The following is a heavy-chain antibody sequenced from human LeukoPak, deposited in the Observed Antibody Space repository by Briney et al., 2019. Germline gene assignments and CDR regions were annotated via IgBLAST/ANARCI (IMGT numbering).Heavy chain of an antibody. V-gene: IGHV3-23*01. CDR2: IGGTGGDT. J-gene: IGHJ3*02. CDR1: RFTFSDFA. D-gene: IGHD1-1*01. Sequence: PGGSLRLSCAASRFTFSDFAMSWVRQAPGKGLEWVSTIGGTGGDTYYADSVKGRFTISRDNSKNTLYLQMNSLRAEDTAVYYCAKDEIPRNELYDAFDIWGQGTKVTVSS. CDR3: AKDEIPRNELYDAFDI.